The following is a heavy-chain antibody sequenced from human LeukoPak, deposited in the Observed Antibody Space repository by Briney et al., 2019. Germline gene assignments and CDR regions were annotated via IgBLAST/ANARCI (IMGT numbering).Heavy chain of an antibody. D-gene: IGHD3-9*01. CDR2: MNTDGSST. Sequence: GGSLRLSCAVSGFTLSAYWMHWVRQAPGKGLVWVSRMNTDGSSTLYADSVKGRFTISRDNAKNTLYLQMNSLRAEDTAAYYCAREHYDILSRRGMDVWGKGTTVTVSS. J-gene: IGHJ6*04. V-gene: IGHV3-74*03. CDR1: GFTLSAYW. CDR3: AREHYDILSRRGMDV.